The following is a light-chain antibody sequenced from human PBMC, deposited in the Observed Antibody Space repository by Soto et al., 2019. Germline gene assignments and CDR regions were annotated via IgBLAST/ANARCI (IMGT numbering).Light chain of an antibody. CDR3: CSYAGSSTLGV. Sequence: QSVLTQPASVSGSPGQPITISCTGTSSDFGSYNLVSWYQQHPGKAPKLMIYEVSKRPSGVSNRFSGSKSGNTASLTISGLQAEDEADYYCCSYAGSSTLGVFGTGTKVTVL. CDR2: EVS. CDR1: SSDFGSYNL. J-gene: IGLJ1*01. V-gene: IGLV2-23*02.